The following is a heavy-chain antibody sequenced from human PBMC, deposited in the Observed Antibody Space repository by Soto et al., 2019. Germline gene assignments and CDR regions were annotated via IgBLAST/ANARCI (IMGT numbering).Heavy chain of an antibody. CDR1: GGTFSSYA. CDR3: ARGAGYSSGWYWGVYGMGV. J-gene: IGHJ6*02. D-gene: IGHD6-19*01. V-gene: IGHV1-69*12. CDR2: IIPIFGTA. Sequence: QVQLVQSGAEVKKPGSSVKVSCKASGGTFSSYAISWVRQAPGQGLEWMGGIIPIFGTANYAQKFQGRVTITADESTSTAYMELSSLRSEDTGVYYCARGAGYSSGWYWGVYGMGVWGQGTTVTGSS.